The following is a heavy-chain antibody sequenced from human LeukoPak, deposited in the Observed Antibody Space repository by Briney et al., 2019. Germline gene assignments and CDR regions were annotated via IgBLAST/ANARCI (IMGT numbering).Heavy chain of an antibody. Sequence: SETLSLTCTVSGGSISSYYWSWIRQPPGKGLEWIGYIYYSGSTNYNPSLKSRVTISVDTSKSQFSLKLSSVTAADTAVYYCARLPYSSGWYYFDYWGQGTLVTVSS. CDR2: IYYSGST. CDR3: ARLPYSSGWYYFDY. V-gene: IGHV4-59*08. D-gene: IGHD6-19*01. CDR1: GGSISSYY. J-gene: IGHJ4*02.